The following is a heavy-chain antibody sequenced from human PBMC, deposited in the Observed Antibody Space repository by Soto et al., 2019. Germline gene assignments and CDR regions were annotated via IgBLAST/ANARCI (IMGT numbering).Heavy chain of an antibody. CDR1: GYTFNRYY. D-gene: IGHD5-12*01. CDR2: ISPHTGGT. V-gene: IGHV1-2*02. J-gene: IGHJ4*02. Sequence: ASVKVSCKASGYTFNRYYMHWVRQAPGPGLEWMGWISPHTGGTTYAQKFQGRVTMTRDTSVSTAFMELSRLGSDDTAVYYCARGRLLATIKVPFEYWGQGTLVTVSS. CDR3: ARGRLLATIKVPFEY.